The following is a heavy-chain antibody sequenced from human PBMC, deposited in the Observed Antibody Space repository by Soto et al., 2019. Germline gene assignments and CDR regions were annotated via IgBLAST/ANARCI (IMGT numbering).Heavy chain of an antibody. J-gene: IGHJ5*02. CDR2: IYHSGST. CDR3: ARENIVLVPAAEGFDP. CDR1: GGSISSGGYS. D-gene: IGHD2-2*01. V-gene: IGHV4-30-2*05. Sequence: SDTLSLTCAVSGGSISSGGYSWSWIRQPPGKGLEWIGYIYHSGSTYYNPSLKSRVTISVDTSKNQFSLKLSSVTAADTAVYYCARENIVLVPAAEGFDPWGQGTLVNVSS.